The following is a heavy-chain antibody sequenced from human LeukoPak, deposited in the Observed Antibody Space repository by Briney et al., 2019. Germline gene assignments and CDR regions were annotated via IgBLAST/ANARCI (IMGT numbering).Heavy chain of an antibody. CDR1: GFTFSSYS. CDR3: ARDHPLRYFDY. J-gene: IGHJ4*02. CDR2: ISSSSSYT. V-gene: IGHV3-21*01. D-gene: IGHD3-9*01. Sequence: PGGSLRLSCAASGFTFSSYSMNWVRQAPGKGLEWVSSISSSSSYTYYADSVKGRFTISRDNAKNSLYLQMNSLRAEDTAVYYCARDHPLRYFDYWGQGTLVTVSS.